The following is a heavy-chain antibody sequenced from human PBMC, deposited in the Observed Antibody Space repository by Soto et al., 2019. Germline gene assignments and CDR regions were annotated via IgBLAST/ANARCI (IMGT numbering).Heavy chain of an antibody. CDR2: IYHSGSS. CDR1: GGSISSSDYS. D-gene: IGHD5-18*01. CDR3: ASGNPGVGGYSYGYRGYYFDN. V-gene: IGHV4-30-2*01. Sequence: QLQLQKSGSGLVKPSQTLSLTCAVSGGSISSSDYSWSWIRQPPGKGLEWIGYIYHSGSSYYNPSLKSRVIISIDRSTNQFSLKLSSVTAADTAVYYCASGNPGVGGYSYGYRGYYFDNWGQGTLVTVSS. J-gene: IGHJ4*02.